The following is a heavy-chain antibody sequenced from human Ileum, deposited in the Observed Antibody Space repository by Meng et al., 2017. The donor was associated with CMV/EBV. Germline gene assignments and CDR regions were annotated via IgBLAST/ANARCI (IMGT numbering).Heavy chain of an antibody. CDR1: FNFSSYS. CDR3: TRAASGGGPVGEPTDY. D-gene: IGHD3-16*01. Sequence: FNFSSYSMNWVRQAPGKGLEWVSSISTSGNSMYYADSVRGRFTISRDNAKNSLYLQMNSLRAEDMAVYYCTRAASGGGPVGEPTDYWGQGTLVTVSS. CDR2: ISTSGNSM. J-gene: IGHJ4*02. V-gene: IGHV3-21*01.